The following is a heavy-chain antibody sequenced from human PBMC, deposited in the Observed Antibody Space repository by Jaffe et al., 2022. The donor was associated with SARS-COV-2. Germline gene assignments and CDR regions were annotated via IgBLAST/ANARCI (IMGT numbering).Heavy chain of an antibody. CDR2: ISGTGIST. V-gene: IGHV3-23*01. CDR3: AKAFYSGYLGGHFDY. D-gene: IGHD1-26*01. Sequence: EVQLLEAGGGLVQPGGSLRLSCAASGFTLNTYTMTWVRQAPGKGLEWVSAISGTGISTYYADSVKGRFTISRDNSKNTLYLQMNSLRAADTAVYYCAKAFYSGYLGGHFDYWGQGTLVTVSS. J-gene: IGHJ4*02. CDR1: GFTLNTYT.